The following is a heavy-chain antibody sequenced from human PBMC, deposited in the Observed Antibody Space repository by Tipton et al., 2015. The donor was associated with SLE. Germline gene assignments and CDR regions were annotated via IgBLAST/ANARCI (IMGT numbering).Heavy chain of an antibody. Sequence: SLRLSCAASGFTVSSNYMSWVRQAPGKGLEWVSAISGSGGSTYYADSVKGRFTISRDNSKNTLYLQMNSLRAEVTAVYYCAKTLQGLGYCSGGSCYDAFDIWGQGTMVTVSS. J-gene: IGHJ3*02. V-gene: IGHV3-23*01. CDR1: GFTVSSNY. D-gene: IGHD2-15*01. CDR3: AKTLQGLGYCSGGSCYDAFDI. CDR2: ISGSGGST.